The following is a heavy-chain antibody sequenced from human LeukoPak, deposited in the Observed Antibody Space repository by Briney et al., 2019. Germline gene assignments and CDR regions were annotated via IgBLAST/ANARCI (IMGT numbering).Heavy chain of an antibody. CDR1: GVTFTSSV. J-gene: IGHJ4*02. CDR3: AADRAGSYLRFVY. V-gene: IGHV1-58*01. CDR2: MVVGSGNT. Sequence: TSLKLSCTASGVTFTSSVVQWGRQARGPRLEWLGWMVVGSGNTNYAQKFQERVTITRDMSTSTAYMELSSLRFEDTAVYYCAADRAGSYLRFVYWGQGTPVTVSS. D-gene: IGHD3-10*01.